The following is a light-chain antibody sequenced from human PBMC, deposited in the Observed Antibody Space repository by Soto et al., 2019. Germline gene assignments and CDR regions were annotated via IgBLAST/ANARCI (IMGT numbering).Light chain of an antibody. Sequence: SYELTQPPSVSVAPGKTARITCGGTNIGSKSVHWYQQKPGQAPVVVIYYDSDRPSGIPERFSGSNSGNTATLTISRVEAGDEADYYCQVWDSSSDHVVFGGGTKVTVL. J-gene: IGLJ2*01. CDR1: NIGSKS. CDR3: QVWDSSSDHVV. CDR2: YDS. V-gene: IGLV3-21*04.